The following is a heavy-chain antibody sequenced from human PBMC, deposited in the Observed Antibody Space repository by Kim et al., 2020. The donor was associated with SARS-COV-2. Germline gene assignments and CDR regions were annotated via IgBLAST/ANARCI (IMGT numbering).Heavy chain of an antibody. CDR2: ISGGALNK. J-gene: IGHJ6*02. D-gene: IGHD5-18*01. Sequence: GGSLRLSCVASGFTFDTYAMSWVRQAPGKGLEWVSVISGGALNKFYADSVRGRFTISRDNSKSTLYLQMNSLRDEDTALYYCAKIVIMDGYNYIYYYAMPVWGQGTTVTVSS. V-gene: IGHV3-23*01. CDR1: GFTFDTYA. CDR3: AKIVIMDGYNYIYYYAMPV.